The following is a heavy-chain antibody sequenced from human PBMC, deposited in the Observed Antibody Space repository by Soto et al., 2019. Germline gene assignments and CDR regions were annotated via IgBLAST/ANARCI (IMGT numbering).Heavy chain of an antibody. V-gene: IGHV3-23*01. CDR1: GFTFSSYA. CDR2: ISGSGGST. D-gene: IGHD5-18*01. Sequence: GSLRLSCAASGFTFSSYAMSWVRQAPGKGLEWVSAISGSGGSTYYADSVRGRFTISRDNSKNTLYLQMNSLRAEDTAVYYCAKDPIQLWSVVPYYGMDVWGQWTTVTVSS. CDR3: AKDPIQLWSVVPYYGMDV. J-gene: IGHJ6*02.